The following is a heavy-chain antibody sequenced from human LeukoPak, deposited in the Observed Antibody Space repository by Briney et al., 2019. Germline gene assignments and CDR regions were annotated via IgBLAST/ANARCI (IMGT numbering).Heavy chain of an antibody. V-gene: IGHV3-23*01. CDR1: GFTFNNFA. CDR3: AKTRPLDSSSWSHGDY. Sequence: GGSLRLSCVASGFTFNNFAMNWVRQGPGEGLEWVSAISGSGDSTYYGDSVKGRFTISRDNSKNTLYLQMNSLRAEDTAVYYCAKTRPLDSSSWSHGDYWGQGTLVTVSS. D-gene: IGHD6-13*01. CDR2: ISGSGDST. J-gene: IGHJ4*02.